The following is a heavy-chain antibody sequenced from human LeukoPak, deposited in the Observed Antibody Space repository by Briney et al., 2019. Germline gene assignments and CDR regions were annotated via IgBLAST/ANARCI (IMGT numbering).Heavy chain of an antibody. CDR2: ISGSGDST. CDR1: GFTFSSSA. Sequence: GSLRLSCAASGFTFSSSAMSWVRQAPGKGLEWVSAISGSGDSTYYADSVKGRFTISRDNSKNTLYLQMNSLRAEDTAVYYCAKDTGYSYGSVFDYWGQGTLVTVSS. D-gene: IGHD5-18*01. CDR3: AKDTGYSYGSVFDY. V-gene: IGHV3-23*01. J-gene: IGHJ4*02.